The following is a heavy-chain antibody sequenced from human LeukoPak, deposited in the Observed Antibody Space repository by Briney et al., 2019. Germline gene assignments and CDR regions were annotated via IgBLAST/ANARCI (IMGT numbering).Heavy chain of an antibody. Sequence: GGSLRLSCAASGFTFNNYWMSWVRQAPGKGLEWVANINQDGSEKYYVDSVKGRFTISRDNAKNSLYLQMNSLRAEDTAEYYCARSLTGDLGTDAFDIWGQGTMVTVSS. CDR2: INQDGSEK. D-gene: IGHD7-27*01. CDR3: ARSLTGDLGTDAFDI. V-gene: IGHV3-7*01. J-gene: IGHJ3*02. CDR1: GFTFNNYW.